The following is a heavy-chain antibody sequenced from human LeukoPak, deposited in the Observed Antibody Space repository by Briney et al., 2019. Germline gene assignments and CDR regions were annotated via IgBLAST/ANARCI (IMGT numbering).Heavy chain of an antibody. CDR2: IYPGDSDT. D-gene: IGHD6-13*01. Sequence: GESLKISCKGSGYSFTSYWIGWVRQMPGKGLEWMGIIYPGDSDTRYSPSFQGQVTISADKSISTAYLQWSSLKASDTAMYYCARHYSSSWYFRFGSAWFDPWGQGTLVTVSS. CDR3: ARHYSSSWYFRFGSAWFDP. V-gene: IGHV5-51*01. CDR1: GYSFTSYW. J-gene: IGHJ5*02.